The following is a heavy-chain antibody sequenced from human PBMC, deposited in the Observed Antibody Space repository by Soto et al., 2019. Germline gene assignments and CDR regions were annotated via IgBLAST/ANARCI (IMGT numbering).Heavy chain of an antibody. V-gene: IGHV3-33*01. J-gene: IGHJ4*02. CDR1: GFTFSSYG. Sequence: GGSLRLSSAASGFTFSSYGMHWVRRAPGKGLERVAVIWCGGSNKDYAESGKGRLTISRDNSQNTRDLDMNWLRAEDTVVSSRARDGGDGYDLRSGPNAYSGQGSLVTDSA. CDR2: IWCGGSNK. CDR3: ARDGGDGYDLRSGPNAY. D-gene: IGHD5-12*01.